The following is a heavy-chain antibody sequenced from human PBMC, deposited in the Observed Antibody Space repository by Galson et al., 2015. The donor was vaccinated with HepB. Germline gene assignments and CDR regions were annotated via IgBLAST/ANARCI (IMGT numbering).Heavy chain of an antibody. CDR2: IYWNDDK. CDR1: GFSLSTSGVG. V-gene: IGHV2-5*01. D-gene: IGHD3-22*01. CDR3: AHNQVVVTWPFDWFDP. Sequence: PALEKPTQTLTLTCTFSGFSLSTSGVGGGWIRQPPGKALEWLAIIYWNDDKRYSPSLKSRITITKATSKYKVVLTMTNMDPVDTATYYCAHNQVVVTWPFDWFDPWGQGTLVTVSS. J-gene: IGHJ5*02.